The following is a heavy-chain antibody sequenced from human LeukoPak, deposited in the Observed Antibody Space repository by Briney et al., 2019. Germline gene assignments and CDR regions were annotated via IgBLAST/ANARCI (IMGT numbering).Heavy chain of an antibody. CDR1: GCTFTSYA. D-gene: IGHD2-15*01. J-gene: IGHJ6*02. Sequence: SVKLSCKASGCTFTSYAISWVRQARGQGLEWMGGIIPIFGTANYAQKFQGRVTITADESTSTAYMELSSLRAEDTAVYYCARAGVVAATMYHYYGMDVWGQGTTVTVSS. V-gene: IGHV1-69*01. CDR3: ARAGVVAATMYHYYGMDV. CDR2: IIPIFGTA.